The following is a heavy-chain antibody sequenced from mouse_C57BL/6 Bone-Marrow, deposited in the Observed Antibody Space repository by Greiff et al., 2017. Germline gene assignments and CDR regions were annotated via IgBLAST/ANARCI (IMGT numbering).Heavy chain of an antibody. Sequence: QVQLQQSGPELVKPGASVKISCKASGYAFSSSWMNWVKQRPGQGLEWIGRIYPGDGDTNYNGKFKGKATLTADKSSSTAYMQLSSLASEDSAVYCCAEGSSRMDYWGQGTTVTVSS. CDR3: AEGSSRMDY. CDR2: IYPGDGDT. CDR1: GYAFSSSW. J-gene: IGHJ4*01. V-gene: IGHV1-82*01. D-gene: IGHD1-1*01.